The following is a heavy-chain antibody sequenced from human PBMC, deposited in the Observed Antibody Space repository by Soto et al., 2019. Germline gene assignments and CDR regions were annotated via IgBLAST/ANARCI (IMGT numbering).Heavy chain of an antibody. D-gene: IGHD5-12*01. Sequence: EVQLVESGGGLVQPGGSLRLSCAASGLTFSSYDMHWVRQPTGKGLEWVSAIGTAGDTYYAGSVKGRFTISRENGKNSLYLQMNSLRAEDTAVYYCVRGRDGYNTVRNSGMDIWGQGTTVTVSS. CDR1: GLTFSSYD. V-gene: IGHV3-13*01. CDR2: IGTAGDT. CDR3: VRGRDGYNTVRNSGMDI. J-gene: IGHJ6*02.